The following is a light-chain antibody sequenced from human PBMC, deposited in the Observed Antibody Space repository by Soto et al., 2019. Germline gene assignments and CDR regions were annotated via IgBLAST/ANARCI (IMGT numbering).Light chain of an antibody. CDR2: GTS. CDR3: QQYGSSPTT. J-gene: IGKJ1*01. V-gene: IGKV3-15*01. CDR1: QSVSSN. Sequence: EIVMTQSPATLSVSPGERATLSCRASQSVSSNLAWYQQKPGQAPRLLIYGTSTRATGIPARFSGSGSGTESTLTISSLQSEDFAVYYCQQYGSSPTTFGQGTKV.